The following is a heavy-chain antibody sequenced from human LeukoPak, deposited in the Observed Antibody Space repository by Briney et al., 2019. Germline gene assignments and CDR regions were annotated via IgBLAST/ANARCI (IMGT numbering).Heavy chain of an antibody. J-gene: IGHJ4*02. V-gene: IGHV3-11*01. Sequence: GGSLRLSCAASGFTFSDYYMSWIRQAPGKGLEWVSYISSSGSTIYYADSVKGRFTISRDNAKNSLYLQMNSLRAEDTAVYYCARIDSSGWYLVDYWGQGTLVTVSS. CDR2: ISSSGSTI. D-gene: IGHD6-19*01. CDR3: ARIDSSGWYLVDY. CDR1: GFTFSDYY.